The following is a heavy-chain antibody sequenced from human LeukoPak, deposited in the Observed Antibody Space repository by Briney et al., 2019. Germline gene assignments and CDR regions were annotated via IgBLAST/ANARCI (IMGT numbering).Heavy chain of an antibody. V-gene: IGHV3-7*01. CDR2: IRDDGSVK. CDR1: GFTFNNFW. J-gene: IGHJ4*02. CDR3: TRNEY. Sequence: GGSLRLSCAASGFTFNNFWMSWVRQAPGKGLEWVANIRDDGSVKNYVDSVKGRFTISRDNAKNSLHLQMDSLRAEDTAVYYCTRNEYWGQGTLVTVSS.